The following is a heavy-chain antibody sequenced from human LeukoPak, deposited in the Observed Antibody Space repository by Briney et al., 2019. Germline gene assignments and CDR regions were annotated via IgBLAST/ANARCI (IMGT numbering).Heavy chain of an antibody. CDR1: GYTFTDSY. J-gene: IGHJ4*02. D-gene: IGHD4-23*01. V-gene: IGHV1-2*02. CDR3: ARDRGGNSFDF. Sequence: ASVKVFCKASGYTFTDSYMHWMRQAPGQGLEWMGWINPNSDTNYAQKFQGRVTMTRDTSISTADMELNSLRSDDTGVYYCARDRGGNSFDFWGQGTLVTVSS. CDR2: INPNSDT.